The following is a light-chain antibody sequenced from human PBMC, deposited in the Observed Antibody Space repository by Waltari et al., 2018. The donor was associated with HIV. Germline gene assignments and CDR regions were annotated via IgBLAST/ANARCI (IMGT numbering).Light chain of an antibody. CDR3: CSFAGSYTLV. J-gene: IGLJ3*02. Sequence: QSALTLPRSVSAPAGQSVTIPCTGSRSDIGRCNYVSWYQQHPGKAPKLMIYDVTKRPSGVPDRFSGSKSGNTASLTISGLQAEDEAAYYCCSFAGSYTLVFGGGTKLTVL. CDR2: DVT. V-gene: IGLV2-11*01. CDR1: RSDIGRCNY.